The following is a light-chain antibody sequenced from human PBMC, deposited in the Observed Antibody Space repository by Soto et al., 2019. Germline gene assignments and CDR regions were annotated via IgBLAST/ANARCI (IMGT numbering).Light chain of an antibody. CDR2: GAS. CDR3: QQYGSSPRT. V-gene: IGKV3-20*01. J-gene: IGKJ1*01. CDR1: QSVSSN. Sequence: EIVMTQSPATPSVSPGERATLSCRASQSVSSNLAWYQQKPGQAPRLLIYGASSRAAGIPDRFSGSGSGTDFTLTISRLEPEDFAVYYCQQYGSSPRTFGQGTKVDI.